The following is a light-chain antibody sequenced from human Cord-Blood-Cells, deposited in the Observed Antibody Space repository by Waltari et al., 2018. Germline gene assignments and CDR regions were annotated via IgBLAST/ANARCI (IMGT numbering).Light chain of an antibody. CDR1: SSDVGGYNY. CDR3: CSYAGSYTWV. V-gene: IGLV2-11*01. CDR2: DVS. J-gene: IGLJ3*02. Sequence: QSALTQPRPVSGSPGQSVTISCTGTSSDVGGYNYVSWYQQHPGKAPKLMFYDVSKRPSWVPDRFSGSKSGNTASLTISGLQAEDEADYYCCSYAGSYTWVFGGGTKLTVL.